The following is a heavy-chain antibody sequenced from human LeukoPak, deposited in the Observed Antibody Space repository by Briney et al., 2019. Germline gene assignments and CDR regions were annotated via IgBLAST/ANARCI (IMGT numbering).Heavy chain of an antibody. Sequence: ASVKVSCKASGYTFTSYDINWVRQATGQGLEWMGWMNPNSGNTGYAQKFQGRVTMTRNTSISTAYMELSSLRSEDTAVYYCARVGRPNYYDSSGYQKPDFDYWGQGTLVTVSS. CDR3: ARVGRPNYYDSSGYQKPDFDY. V-gene: IGHV1-8*01. CDR1: GYTFTSYD. CDR2: MNPNSGNT. J-gene: IGHJ4*02. D-gene: IGHD3-22*01.